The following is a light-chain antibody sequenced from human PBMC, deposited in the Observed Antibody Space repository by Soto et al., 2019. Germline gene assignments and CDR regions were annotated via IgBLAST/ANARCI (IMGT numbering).Light chain of an antibody. CDR2: EDN. J-gene: IGLJ1*01. CDR1: SSDVGSNNL. V-gene: IGLV2-23*01. Sequence: QSALTQPASVSGSPGQSITISCTGTSSDVGSNNLVSWYQQHPGKAPKLMIYEDNKRPSGVSNRFSVSKSGYTASLTISLLQAEDEADYYCCSYARTSTYGFGSGTKVTVL. CDR3: CSYARTSTYG.